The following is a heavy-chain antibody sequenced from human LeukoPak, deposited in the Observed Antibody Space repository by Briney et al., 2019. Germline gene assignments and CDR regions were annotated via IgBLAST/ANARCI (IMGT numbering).Heavy chain of an antibody. CDR1: GGSISSYY. D-gene: IGHD3-16*01. CDR3: ARDYADHYFDY. J-gene: IGHJ4*02. Sequence: KASETLSLTCTVSGGSISSYYWSWIRQPPGKGLEWIGYIYHSGSTYYNPSLKSRVTISVDRSKNQFSLKLSSVTAADTAVYYCARDYADHYFDYWGQGTLVTVSS. CDR2: IYHSGST. V-gene: IGHV4-59*12.